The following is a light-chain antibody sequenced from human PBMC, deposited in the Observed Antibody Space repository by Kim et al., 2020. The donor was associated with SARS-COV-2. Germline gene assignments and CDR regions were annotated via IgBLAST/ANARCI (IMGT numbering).Light chain of an antibody. CDR1: KLGDKY. CDR2: QDN. Sequence: SYELTQPPSVSVSPGQTASITCSGDKLGDKYACWYQRKPGQSPVLVIYQDNKRPSGIPARFSGSNSGNTATLTISGTQAMDEADYYCQAWDSSTKVFGPGTKVTVL. J-gene: IGLJ1*01. V-gene: IGLV3-1*01. CDR3: QAWDSSTKV.